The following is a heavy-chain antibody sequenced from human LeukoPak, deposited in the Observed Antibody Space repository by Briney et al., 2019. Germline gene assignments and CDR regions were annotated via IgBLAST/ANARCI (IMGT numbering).Heavy chain of an antibody. D-gene: IGHD3-9*01. CDR3: AKDEHDN. J-gene: IGHJ4*02. V-gene: IGHV3-21*01. Sequence: GGSLRLSCGASGFTFSGYSMNWVRQAPGKGLEWVSSISTSSSYIYYADSVKGRFTISRDNAKKSLYLQMNSLRAEDTAVYYCAKDEHDNWGQGTLVTVSS. CDR1: GFTFSGYS. CDR2: ISTSSSYI.